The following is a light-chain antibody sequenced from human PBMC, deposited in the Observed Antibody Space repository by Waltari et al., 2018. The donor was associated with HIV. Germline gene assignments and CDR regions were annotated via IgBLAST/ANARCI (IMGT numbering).Light chain of an antibody. CDR3: LHDYIFPYT. V-gene: IGKV1-6*02. Sequence: AIQMTQSPSSLSASIGDRVTITCRASQGIGKDLSWYQQKPGKAPNLLIYAASILQSGGSSRFSGAGSATDFTLNISNLQPEDFATYFCLHDYIFPYTFGPGTKLEI. CDR2: AAS. CDR1: QGIGKD. J-gene: IGKJ2*01.